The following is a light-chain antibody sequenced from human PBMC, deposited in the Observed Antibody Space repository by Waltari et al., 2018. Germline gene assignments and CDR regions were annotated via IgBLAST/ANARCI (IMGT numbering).Light chain of an antibody. Sequence: DILMTQSPDSLAVSLGERAPLNCNSSQIILFSSYTKGFLNWYQQSTGQPPRLLLYWASTRASGVPDRISGSGSGTDFTLTISGLQTEDVAIYYCQQFYHAPQTFGQGTKVEIK. CDR2: WAS. CDR1: QIILFSSYTKGF. V-gene: IGKV4-1*01. J-gene: IGKJ2*01. CDR3: QQFYHAPQT.